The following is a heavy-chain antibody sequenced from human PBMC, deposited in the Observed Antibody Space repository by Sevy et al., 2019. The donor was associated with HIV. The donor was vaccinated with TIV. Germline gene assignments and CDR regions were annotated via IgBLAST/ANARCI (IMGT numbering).Heavy chain of an antibody. CDR3: ARDPARYYDSSGYPPPDY. D-gene: IGHD3-22*01. CDR1: GFTFSSYW. CDR2: IKQDGSEK. J-gene: IGHJ4*02. V-gene: IGHV3-7*01. Sequence: GGSLRLSCAASGFTFSSYWMSWVRQAPGKGLEWVANIKQDGSEKYYVDSVKGRFTISRDNAKNSLYLQMNSLRAEDTAVYYCARDPARYYDSSGYPPPDYWGQGTLVTVSS.